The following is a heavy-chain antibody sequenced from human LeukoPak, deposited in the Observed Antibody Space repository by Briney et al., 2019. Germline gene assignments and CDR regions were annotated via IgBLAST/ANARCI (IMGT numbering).Heavy chain of an antibody. CDR3: ARDKIVGATHFDY. D-gene: IGHD1-26*01. J-gene: IGHJ4*02. V-gene: IGHV3-7*01. CDR2: IKQDGSGK. CDR1: GFTFSSYW. Sequence: GGSLRLSCAASGFTFSSYWMSWVRQAPGKGLEWVANIKQDGSGKYYVDSVKGRFTISRDNAKNSLYLQMNSLTAEDTAVYYCARDKIVGATHFDYWGQGTLVTVSS.